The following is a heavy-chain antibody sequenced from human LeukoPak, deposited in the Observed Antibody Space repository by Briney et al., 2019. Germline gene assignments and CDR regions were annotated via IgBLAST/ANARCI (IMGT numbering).Heavy chain of an antibody. V-gene: IGHV4-4*07. CDR1: GDSISSFY. D-gene: IGHD6-13*01. J-gene: IGHJ4*02. CDR3: ARDFRTGYSSSWYPGRSDY. CDR2: IYTSGST. Sequence: PSETLSLTCTVSGDSISSFYWTWIRQPAGKGLEWIGRIYTSGSTNYNPSLKSRVTISVDTSKNQFSLKLSSVTAADTAVYYCARDFRTGYSSSWYPGRSDYWGQGTLVTVSS.